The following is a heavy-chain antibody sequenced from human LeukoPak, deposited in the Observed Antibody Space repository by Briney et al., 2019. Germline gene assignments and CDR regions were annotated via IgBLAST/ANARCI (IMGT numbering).Heavy chain of an antibody. D-gene: IGHD1-26*01. Sequence: GGSLRLSCAASGLTFSNYAMHWVRQAPGKGLEWVAVVSYDGSNKYYADSVKGRFTISRDNSKNTLYLQMNSLRAEDAAIYYCATIGDRRAGELYRIDYWGQGTLVTVSS. J-gene: IGHJ4*02. CDR1: GLTFSNYA. V-gene: IGHV3-30-3*01. CDR3: ATIGDRRAGELYRIDY. CDR2: VSYDGSNK.